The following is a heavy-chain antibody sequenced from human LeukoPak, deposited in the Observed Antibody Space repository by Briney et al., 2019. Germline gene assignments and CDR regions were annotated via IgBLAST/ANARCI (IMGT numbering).Heavy chain of an antibody. CDR2: ISAYNGNT. D-gene: IGHD2-2*02. Sequence: ASVKDSCKASGYTFTSYGISWVRQAPGQGLEWMGWISAYNGNTNYAQKLQGRVTMTTDTSTSTAYMELRSLRSDDTAVYYCVVVPAAIPYYFDYWGQGTLVTVSS. V-gene: IGHV1-18*01. CDR1: GYTFTSYG. CDR3: VVVPAAIPYYFDY. J-gene: IGHJ4*02.